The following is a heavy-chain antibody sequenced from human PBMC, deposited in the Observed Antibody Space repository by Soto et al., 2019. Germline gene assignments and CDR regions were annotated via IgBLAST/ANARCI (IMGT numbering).Heavy chain of an antibody. CDR2: IIPIFGTA. CDR3: ASVVRYIAADVTTGGYWVDP. CDR1: GYTFTEFD. V-gene: IGHV1-69*06. D-gene: IGHD6-13*01. Sequence: SVKVSCKTSGYTFTEFDINWVRQAPGQGLEWMGGIIPIFGTANYAQKFQGRVTITADKSTSTAYMELSSLISEDTAVYPCASVVRYIAADVTTGGYWVDPWGQGTLVTVSS. J-gene: IGHJ5*02.